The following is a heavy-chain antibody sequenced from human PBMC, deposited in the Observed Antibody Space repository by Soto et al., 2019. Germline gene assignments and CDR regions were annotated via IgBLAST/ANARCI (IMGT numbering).Heavy chain of an antibody. CDR3: TYAYASSGRATDTFDL. J-gene: IGHJ3*01. V-gene: IGHV4-31*02. D-gene: IGHD3-10*01. Sequence: SEPLSLTGTVSGGSISSSGYYWCGICQHKGMPRKGIEYMYFSERTYYNPSHKSRVTGSVDTSKNQSTRKLSSLSAGVTAVDYCTYAYASSGRATDTFDLWGQGTMVTVSS. CDR2: MYFSERT. CDR1: GGSISSSGYY.